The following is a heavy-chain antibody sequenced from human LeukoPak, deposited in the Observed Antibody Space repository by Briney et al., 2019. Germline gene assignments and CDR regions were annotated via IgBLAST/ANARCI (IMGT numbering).Heavy chain of an antibody. CDR3: GELGITMIGGV. Sequence: TGGSLRRSCAASGFIFSNYGMSWVRQAPGKGLEWVSAISGSAGSTFYADSVKGRFTISRDNAKNSLYLQMNSLRAEDTAVYYCGELGITMIGGVWGKGTTVTISS. D-gene: IGHD3-10*02. CDR2: ISGSAGST. V-gene: IGHV3-23*01. CDR1: GFIFSNYG. J-gene: IGHJ6*04.